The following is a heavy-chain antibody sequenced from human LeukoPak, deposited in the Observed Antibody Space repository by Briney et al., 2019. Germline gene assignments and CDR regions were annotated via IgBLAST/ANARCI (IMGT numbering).Heavy chain of an antibody. CDR2: IKSKTDGGTT. CDR3: TTDPAGDSFEY. V-gene: IGHV3-15*01. D-gene: IGHD4-17*01. Sequence: PGGSLRLSCEASGFTFKYAWMSWARHAPGKGLEWIGRIKSKTDGGTTEYAAPVKGRFTISRDDSKNTFYLQLNSLKMEDTAVYYCTTDPAGDSFEYWGQGTLVTVSS. CDR1: GFTFKYAW. J-gene: IGHJ4*02.